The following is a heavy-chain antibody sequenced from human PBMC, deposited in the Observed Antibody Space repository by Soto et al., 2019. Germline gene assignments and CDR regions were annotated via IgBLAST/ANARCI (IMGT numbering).Heavy chain of an antibody. Sequence: QVQLVESGGGAVQPGGSRRLSCAASEFTFSNYAMHWDRQAPGKGLQWLAVISYDGNNKYYADSVEGRFTISRDNSKNTVYLQMNSLRLEDTAVYYCARGPSYSDSYFDHWGQGTLVTVSS. D-gene: IGHD1-26*01. V-gene: IGHV3-30*03. CDR2: ISYDGNNK. J-gene: IGHJ4*02. CDR1: EFTFSNYA. CDR3: ARGPSYSDSYFDH.